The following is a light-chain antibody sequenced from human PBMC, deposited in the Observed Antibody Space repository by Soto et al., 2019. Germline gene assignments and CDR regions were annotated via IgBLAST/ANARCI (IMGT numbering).Light chain of an antibody. CDR1: SSDVGGYNY. Sequence: QSALTQPRSVSGSPGQSVTISCTGTSSDVGGYNYVSWYQRHPGKAPKLIISDVTKRPSGVPDRFSGSKSGNTASLTISGLQAEGEDDYDCCSFAGSNILIFGGGTKLTVL. CDR2: DVT. V-gene: IGLV2-11*01. CDR3: CSFAGSNILI. J-gene: IGLJ2*01.